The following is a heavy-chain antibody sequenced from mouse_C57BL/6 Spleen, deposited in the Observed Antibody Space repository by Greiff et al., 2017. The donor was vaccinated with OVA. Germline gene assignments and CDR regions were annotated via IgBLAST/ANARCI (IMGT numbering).Heavy chain of an antibody. CDR3: ARIGSGY. Sequence: QVQLQHSGPELVKPGASVKISCKASGYAFSSSWMNWVKQRPGKGLEWIGRIYPGDGDTNYNGKFKGKATLTADKSSSTAYMQLSSLTSEDSAVYFCARIGSGYWGQGTTLTVSS. J-gene: IGHJ2*01. V-gene: IGHV1-82*01. CDR1: GYAFSSSW. D-gene: IGHD3-2*02. CDR2: IYPGDGDT.